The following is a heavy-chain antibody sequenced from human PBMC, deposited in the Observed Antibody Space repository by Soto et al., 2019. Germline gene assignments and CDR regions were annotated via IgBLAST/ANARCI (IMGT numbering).Heavy chain of an antibody. CDR2: ITNRGTHT. Sequence: GSLRLSCTASGFSFMSYTMNCFLQAPGKGLQWVASITNRGTHTYSADSVKGRFTISRDNDKNSLYLQMNNLRAEDTATYYCARAHEVAWFDSWGLGTLVTVSS. V-gene: IGHV3-21*06. D-gene: IGHD2-15*01. CDR1: GFSFMSYT. J-gene: IGHJ5*01. CDR3: ARAHEVAWFDS.